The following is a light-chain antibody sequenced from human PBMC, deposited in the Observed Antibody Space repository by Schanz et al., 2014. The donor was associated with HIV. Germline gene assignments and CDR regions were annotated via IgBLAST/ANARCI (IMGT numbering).Light chain of an antibody. V-gene: IGKV3-11*01. CDR1: QTVSNGY. CDR3: QQRSNWLFT. Sequence: EIVLTQSPGTLSLSLGERATLSCRASQTVSNGYLAWFQQKPGQAPRLLIYDASNRATGIPARFSGSGSGTDFTLTISSLEPEDFAVYYCQQRSNWLFTFGQGTRLEIK. CDR2: DAS. J-gene: IGKJ5*01.